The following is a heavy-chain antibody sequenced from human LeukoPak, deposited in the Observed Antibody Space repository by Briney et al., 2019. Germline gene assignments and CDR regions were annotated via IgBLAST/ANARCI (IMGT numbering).Heavy chain of an antibody. CDR1: GGAFFGYH. Sequence: PSETLSLTCAVSGGAFFGYHWNWIRQTPGKGLEWIGEINPRRNTNYNPSLESRVTISVDTSKNQFSLPLRSVTAADTAVYYCARDPTTVVTVPYYFDDWGQGTRVTVSS. CDR2: INPRRNT. D-gene: IGHD4-23*01. J-gene: IGHJ4*02. CDR3: ARDPTTVVTVPYYFDD. V-gene: IGHV4-34*01.